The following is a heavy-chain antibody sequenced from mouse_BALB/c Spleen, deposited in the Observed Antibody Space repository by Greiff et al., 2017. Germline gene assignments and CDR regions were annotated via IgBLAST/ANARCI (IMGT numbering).Heavy chain of an antibody. J-gene: IGHJ3*01. CDR2: ISYSGST. V-gene: IGHV3-2*02. CDR1: GYSITSDYA. Sequence: EVKLLESGPGLVKPSQSLSLTCTVTGYSITSDYAWNWIRQFPGNKLEWMGYISYSGSTSYNPSLKSRISITRDTSKNQFFLQLNSVTTEDTATYYCARYDGYFAWFAYWGQGTLVTVSA. D-gene: IGHD2-3*01. CDR3: ARYDGYFAWFAY.